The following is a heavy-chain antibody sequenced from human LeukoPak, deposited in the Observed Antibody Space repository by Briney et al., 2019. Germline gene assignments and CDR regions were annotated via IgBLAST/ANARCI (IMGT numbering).Heavy chain of an antibody. Sequence: SETLSLTCIVSGGSISRSGYHCGWIRQPPGKGLEWIGNIHYSGTTYYNPSLKSRVTISVDTSKNQFSLKLSSVTAADTAVYYCARDFPYYYYDSSGSYPRVHWGQGTPVTVSS. J-gene: IGHJ4*02. CDR1: GGSISRSGYH. CDR2: IHYSGTT. V-gene: IGHV4-39*07. D-gene: IGHD3-22*01. CDR3: ARDFPYYYYDSSGSYPRVH.